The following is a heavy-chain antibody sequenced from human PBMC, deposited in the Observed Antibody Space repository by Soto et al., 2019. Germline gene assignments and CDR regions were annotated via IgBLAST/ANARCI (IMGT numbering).Heavy chain of an antibody. Sequence: PSETLSLTGTVSGGSISSGGYYWSWIRQHPGKGLEWIGYIYYIGSTYYNPSLKSRVTISVDTSKNQFSLKLSSVTAADTAVYYCARAISSPQSGHFDYLGQGTLVTVCS. D-gene: IGHD2-2*01. CDR1: GGSISSGGYY. J-gene: IGHJ4*02. CDR2: IYYIGST. V-gene: IGHV4-31*03. CDR3: ARAISSPQSGHFDY.